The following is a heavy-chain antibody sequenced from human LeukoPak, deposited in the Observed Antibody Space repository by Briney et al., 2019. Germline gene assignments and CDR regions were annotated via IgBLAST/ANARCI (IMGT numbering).Heavy chain of an antibody. D-gene: IGHD6-19*01. CDR3: ARDGGSGRGRWFDP. V-gene: IGHV4-39*07. CDR1: GGSISSSSYY. Sequence: PSETLSLTCTVSGGSISSSSYYWGWIRQPPGKGLEWIGSIYYSGSTYYNPSLKSRVTISVDTSKNQFSLKLSSVTAADTAVYYCARDGGSGRGRWFDPWGQGTLVTVSS. CDR2: IYYSGST. J-gene: IGHJ5*02.